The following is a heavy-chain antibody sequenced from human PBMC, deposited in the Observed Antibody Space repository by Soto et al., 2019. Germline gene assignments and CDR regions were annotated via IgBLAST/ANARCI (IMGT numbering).Heavy chain of an antibody. J-gene: IGHJ5*02. CDR3: ARDRYYYGSGSYYISWFDP. D-gene: IGHD3-10*01. V-gene: IGHV1-18*04. CDR2: ISAYNGNT. CDR1: GYTFTTYG. Sequence: ASVKVSCKTSGYTFTTYGVSWVRQAPVQRLEWMGWISAYNGNTNYAQKLQGRVTMTTDTSTSTAYMELRGLRSDDTAVYYCARDRYYYGSGSYYISWFDPWGQGTLVTVSS.